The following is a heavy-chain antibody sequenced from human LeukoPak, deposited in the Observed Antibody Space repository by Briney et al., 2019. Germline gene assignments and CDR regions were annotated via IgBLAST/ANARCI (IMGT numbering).Heavy chain of an antibody. Sequence: GGSLRLSCAAPGFTFSSYSMNWVRQAPGKGLEWVSSISSSSSYIYYADSVKGRFTISRDNAKNSLYLQMNSLRAEDTAVYYCAGYYGSGSYDYWGQGTLVTVSS. D-gene: IGHD3-10*01. CDR3: AGYYGSGSYDY. J-gene: IGHJ4*02. V-gene: IGHV3-21*01. CDR1: GFTFSSYS. CDR2: ISSSSSYI.